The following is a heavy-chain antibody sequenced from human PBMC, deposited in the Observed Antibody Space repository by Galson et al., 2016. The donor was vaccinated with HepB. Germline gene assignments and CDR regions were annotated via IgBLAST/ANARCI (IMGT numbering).Heavy chain of an antibody. CDR1: GFTFTDYY. V-gene: IGHV3-72*01. CDR3: AKGGVNTLGAFDV. J-gene: IGHJ3*01. CDR2: TSDKARSYTT. Sequence: SLRLSCAASGFTFTDYYMDWVRQAPGKGLEWIGRTSDKARSYTTEYAASVKGRFTISRDDSKKSMYLQMNSLKTEDTALYYCAKGGVNTLGAFDVWGQGTMLTVSS. D-gene: IGHD2-8*02.